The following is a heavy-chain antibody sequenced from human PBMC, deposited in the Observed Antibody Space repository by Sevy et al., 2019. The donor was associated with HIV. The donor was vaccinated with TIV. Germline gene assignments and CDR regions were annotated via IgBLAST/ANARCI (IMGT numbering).Heavy chain of an antibody. CDR2: IYPGDSAT. D-gene: IGHD3-22*01. Sequence: GESLKISCRGSEFTFISYWIGWVRQMPGKGLEWMGIIYPGDSATRYSPSFQGQVTISAEKSISTAYLQWSSLKASDTAMYYCARRNYDRSGYYYDAAVSDYWGQGTLVTVSS. CDR1: EFTFISYW. V-gene: IGHV5-51*01. CDR3: ARRNYDRSGYYYDAAVSDY. J-gene: IGHJ4*02.